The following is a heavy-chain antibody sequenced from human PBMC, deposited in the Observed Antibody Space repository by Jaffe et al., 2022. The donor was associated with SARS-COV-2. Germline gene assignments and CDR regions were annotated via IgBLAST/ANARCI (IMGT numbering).Heavy chain of an antibody. V-gene: IGHV4-34*01. CDR1: GGSFSGHC. J-gene: IGHJ4*02. D-gene: IGHD2-15*01. Sequence: QVQLQQWGAGLLKPSETLSLTCAVYGGSFSGHCWGWIRQPPGKGLEWIGEINHSGSTNYNPSLTSRVTISVDTSKNQFSLKLSSVTAADTAVYYCASSVTHVDYFDYWGQGTLVTVSS. CDR3: ASSVTHVDYFDY. CDR2: INHSGST.